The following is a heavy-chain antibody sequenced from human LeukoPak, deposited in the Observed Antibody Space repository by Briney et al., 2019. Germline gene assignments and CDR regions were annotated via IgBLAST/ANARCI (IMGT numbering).Heavy chain of an antibody. J-gene: IGHJ4*02. CDR2: IIASGSPT. Sequence: GGSLRLSSAASGFDFSGYAMNWVRQAPGRGLEWVAIIIASGSPTHYADSVKGRFIISRDNSRNTLYLQMDSLRVEDTAVYYCAKDLRPDGVNNFDHWGQGTLVTVSS. CDR1: GFDFSGYA. D-gene: IGHD4-17*01. V-gene: IGHV3-23*01. CDR3: AKDLRPDGVNNFDH.